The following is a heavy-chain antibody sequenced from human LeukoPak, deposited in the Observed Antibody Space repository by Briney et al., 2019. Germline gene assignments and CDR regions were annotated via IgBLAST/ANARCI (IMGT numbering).Heavy chain of an antibody. Sequence: SETLSLTCTVSGGSISSSSYYWGWIRQPPGKGLEWGGSIYYSGSTYYNPSLKSRATISVDTTKNQFSLKLSSVTAADTAVYYCASLTKGGILLWGQGTLVSVRS. CDR3: ASLTKGGILL. J-gene: IGHJ4*02. CDR1: GGSISSSSYY. D-gene: IGHD1-26*01. V-gene: IGHV4-39*01. CDR2: IYYSGST.